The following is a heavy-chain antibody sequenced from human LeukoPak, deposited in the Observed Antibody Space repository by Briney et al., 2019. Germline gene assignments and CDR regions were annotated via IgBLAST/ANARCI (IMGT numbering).Heavy chain of an antibody. Sequence: GASVKVSCKASGYTFTSYYMHWVRQAPGQGLEWMGIINPSGGSTSYAQKFQGRVTRTRDMSTSTVYMELSSLRSEDTAVYYCARDPGGKTYDFWSGYYLPSHWGQGTLVTVSS. D-gene: IGHD3-3*01. CDR1: GYTFTSYY. CDR2: INPSGGST. J-gene: IGHJ4*02. V-gene: IGHV1-46*01. CDR3: ARDPGGKTYDFWSGYYLPSH.